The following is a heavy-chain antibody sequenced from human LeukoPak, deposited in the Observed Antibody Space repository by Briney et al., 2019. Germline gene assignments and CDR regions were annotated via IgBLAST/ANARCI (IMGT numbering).Heavy chain of an antibody. CDR3: ARAITMVRGVTEL. CDR1: GGTFSSYA. J-gene: IGHJ4*02. Sequence: SLVKVSCKASGGTFSSYAISWVRQAPGQGLEWMGRIILIFGTANYAQKFQGRVTITTDESTSTAYMELSSLRSEDTAVYYCARAITMVRGVTELWGQGTLVTVSS. D-gene: IGHD3-10*01. CDR2: IILIFGTA. V-gene: IGHV1-69*05.